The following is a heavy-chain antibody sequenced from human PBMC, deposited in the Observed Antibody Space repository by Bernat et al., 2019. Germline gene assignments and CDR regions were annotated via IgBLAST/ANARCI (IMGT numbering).Heavy chain of an antibody. CDR3: ARGSYAGFSSRKNVPAFDI. CDR1: GGSFSGYY. CDR2: INHSGST. V-gene: IGHV4-34*09. J-gene: IGHJ3*02. Sequence: QVQLQESGPGLVKPSQTLSLTCAVYGGSFSGYYWSWIRQPPGKGLEWIGEINHSGSTNYNPSLKSRVTISVDTSKNQFSLRLSSVTAADTAVYYCARGSYAGFSSRKNVPAFDIWGQGTTVTVSS. D-gene: IGHD6-13*01.